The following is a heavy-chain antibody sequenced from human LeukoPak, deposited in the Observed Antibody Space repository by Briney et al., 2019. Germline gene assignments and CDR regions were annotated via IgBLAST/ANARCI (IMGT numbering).Heavy chain of an antibody. CDR1: GYNFANYW. J-gene: IGHJ4*02. V-gene: IGHV5-51*01. CDR2: IYPGDSDT. CDR3: ARVVRDYGGKGPFGFDY. D-gene: IGHD4-23*01. Sequence: GESLKISCKGSGYNFANYWIAWVRQMPGKGLEWMGIIYPGDSDTRYSPSFQGQVTISADKSISTAYLQWSSLKASDTAMYYCARVVRDYGGKGPFGFDYWGQGTLVTVSS.